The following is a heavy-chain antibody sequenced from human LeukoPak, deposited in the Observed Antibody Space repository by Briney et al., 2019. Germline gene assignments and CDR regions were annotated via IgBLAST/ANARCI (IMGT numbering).Heavy chain of an antibody. CDR3: ATDRLDNYYGSSGYLY. V-gene: IGHV1-24*01. CDR1: GYTLTELS. J-gene: IGHJ4*02. Sequence: ASVKVSCKVSGYTLTELSMHWVRQAPGKGLEWMGGFDPEDGETIYAQKFQGRVTMTEDTSTDTAYMELSSLRSEDTAVYYCATDRLDNYYGSSGYLYWGQGTLVTVSS. CDR2: FDPEDGET. D-gene: IGHD3-22*01.